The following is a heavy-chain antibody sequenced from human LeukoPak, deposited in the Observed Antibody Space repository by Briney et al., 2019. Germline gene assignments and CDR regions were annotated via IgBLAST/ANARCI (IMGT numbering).Heavy chain of an antibody. V-gene: IGHV4-30-4*01. CDR1: GGSISSGDYH. J-gene: IGHJ5*02. CDR3: ATSRDGWFDP. Sequence: SQTLSLTCTVSGGSISSGDYHWSWSRQPPGKGLEWIGYIHYSGTTYYSPPLKSRVTISVDTSKNQFSLKLTSVTAADTAVYYCATSRDGWFDPWGQGTPVTVSS. CDR2: IHYSGTT.